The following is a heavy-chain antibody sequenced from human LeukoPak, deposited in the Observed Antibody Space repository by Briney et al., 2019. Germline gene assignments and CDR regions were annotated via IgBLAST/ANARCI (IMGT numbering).Heavy chain of an antibody. V-gene: IGHV3-30*02. Sequence: GGSLRLSCAASGFTFSSYGMHWVRQAPGKGLEWVAVIWYDGSNKYYADSVKGRSTISRDNSKNTLYLQMNSLRAEDTAVYYCAKVRIAVAGGDDYWGQGTLVTVSS. CDR3: AKVRIAVAGGDDY. CDR2: IWYDGSNK. J-gene: IGHJ4*02. D-gene: IGHD6-19*01. CDR1: GFTFSSYG.